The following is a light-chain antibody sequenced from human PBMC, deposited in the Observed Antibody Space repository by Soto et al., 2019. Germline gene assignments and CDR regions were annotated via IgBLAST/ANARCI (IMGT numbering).Light chain of an antibody. CDR1: QTISTY. CDR3: QQRLTSPYT. J-gene: IGKJ2*01. V-gene: IGKV1-39*01. Sequence: DLQMTQSPSSLSASVGDRVTITCRAGQTISTYLNWYQQKPGKAPKLLIYAASTLQSGVQSRFNGKVSGADFALTISNLQPEDVATYNCQQRLTSPYTFGQATKLEIK. CDR2: AAS.